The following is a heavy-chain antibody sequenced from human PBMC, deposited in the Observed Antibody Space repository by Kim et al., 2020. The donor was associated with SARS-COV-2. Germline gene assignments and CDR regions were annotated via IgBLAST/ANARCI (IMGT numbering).Heavy chain of an antibody. J-gene: IGHJ3*02. CDR2: IYHSGST. D-gene: IGHD5-12*01. V-gene: IGHV4-30-2*01. CDR3: ASRDGYNYGRGAFDI. Sequence: SETLSLTCAVSGGSISSGGYSWSWIRQPPGKGLEWIGYIYHSGSTYYNPSLKSRVTISVDSTKNQFSLKLSSVTAADTAVYYCASRDGYNYGRGAFDIWGQGTMVTVSS. CDR1: GGSISSGGYS.